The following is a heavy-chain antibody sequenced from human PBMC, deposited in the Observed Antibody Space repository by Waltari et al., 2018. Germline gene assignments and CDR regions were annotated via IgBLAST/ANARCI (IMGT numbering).Heavy chain of an antibody. D-gene: IGHD1-1*01. CDR3: ARDVPNGYFDY. Sequence: EVHLVQSGGGLIQPGGSLRLSCGVSGFTFKNYWKTWVRAAPGKCLEWVANMNQDGRDKTNVDSGWVQFTCSRDNAQNSVYLQMNSLRAEDAAVYYCARDVPNGYFDYWGSGTLVTVSS. CDR1: GFTFKNYW. CDR2: MNQDGRDK. V-gene: IGHV3-7*01. J-gene: IGHJ4*02.